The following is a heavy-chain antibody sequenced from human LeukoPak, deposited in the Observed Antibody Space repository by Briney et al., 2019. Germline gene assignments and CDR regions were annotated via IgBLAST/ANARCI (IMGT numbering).Heavy chain of an antibody. J-gene: IGHJ4*02. Sequence: TSETLSLTCTVSGGSISSSSYYWGWIRQPPGKGLEWIGSIYYSGSTNYNPSLKSRVTISVDTSKNQFSLKLSSVTAADTAVYYCAREDYNWNDIDYWGQGTLVTVSS. CDR3: AREDYNWNDIDY. D-gene: IGHD1-1*01. V-gene: IGHV4-39*07. CDR2: IYYSGST. CDR1: GGSISSSSYY.